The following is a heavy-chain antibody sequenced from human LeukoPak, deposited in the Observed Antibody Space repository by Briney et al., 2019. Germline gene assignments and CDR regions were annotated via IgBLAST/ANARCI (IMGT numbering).Heavy chain of an antibody. CDR3: ARATYYYDSSGYNWFDP. V-gene: IGHV4-4*07. Sequence: PSETLSLTCTVSGGSISSYYWSWIRQPAGKGLEWIGRIYTSGSTNYNPSLKSRVTMSVDMSKNQFSLKLSSVTAADTAVYYCARATYYYDSSGYNWFDPWGQGTLVTVSS. CDR1: GGSISSYY. CDR2: IYTSGST. D-gene: IGHD3-22*01. J-gene: IGHJ5*02.